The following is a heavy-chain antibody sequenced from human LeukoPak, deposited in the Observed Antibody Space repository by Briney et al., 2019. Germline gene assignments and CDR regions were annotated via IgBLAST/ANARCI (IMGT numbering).Heavy chain of an antibody. CDR3: ARMAVAAAGSFDY. CDR1: GGTFSSYA. J-gene: IGHJ4*03. D-gene: IGHD6-13*01. Sequence: SVKVSCKASGGTFSSYAISWVRQAPGQGLEWMGRIIPILGIANYAQKFQGRVTITADKSTSTAYMELSSLRSEDTAVYYCARMAVAAAGSFDYWGQGTMVTVSS. CDR2: IIPILGIA. V-gene: IGHV1-69*04.